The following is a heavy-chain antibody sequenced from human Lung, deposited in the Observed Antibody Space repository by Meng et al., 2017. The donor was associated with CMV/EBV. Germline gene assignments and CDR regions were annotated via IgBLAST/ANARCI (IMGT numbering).Heavy chain of an antibody. D-gene: IGHD2-2*02. CDR3: ARDCATTSCYNPINTYYYFYGLDV. Sequence: SXKISXAVSGFTFSDYYMAWIRQAPGKGLEWVSYISGSGTTTYYADSVQGRFTISRDSAKNSLYLEMNSLRAEDTAVYYCARDCATTSCYNPINTYYYFYGLDVWGQGTTVTVSS. V-gene: IGHV3-11*01. CDR1: GFTFSDYY. J-gene: IGHJ6*02. CDR2: ISGSGTTT.